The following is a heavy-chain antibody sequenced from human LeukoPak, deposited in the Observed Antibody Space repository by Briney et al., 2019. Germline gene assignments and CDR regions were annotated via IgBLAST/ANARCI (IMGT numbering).Heavy chain of an antibody. V-gene: IGHV4-59*01. J-gene: IGHJ4*02. CDR3: ARGGRKYSGSHPQDY. D-gene: IGHD1-26*01. Sequence: SGTLSLTCTVSGGSISSYYWSWIRQPPGKRLEWIGYIYYSGSTNYNPSLKSRVTISVDTSKNQFSLKLSSVTAADTAVYYCARGGRKYSGSHPQDYWGQGTLVTVSS. CDR1: GGSISSYY. CDR2: IYYSGST.